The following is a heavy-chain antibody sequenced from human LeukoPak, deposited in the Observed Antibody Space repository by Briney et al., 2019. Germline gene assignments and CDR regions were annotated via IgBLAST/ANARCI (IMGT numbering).Heavy chain of an antibody. V-gene: IGHV3-48*04. CDR2: ISGSAVTT. J-gene: IGHJ4*02. Sequence: GGSLRLSCAASGFTFSGYSMNWVRQAPGKGLEWVSYISGSAVTTSYADSVKGRFTISRDNAKNSLYLQLSSLRAEDTAVYYCVRILYGSGSYGAFDYWGQGTLVTVTS. D-gene: IGHD3-10*01. CDR3: VRILYGSGSYGAFDY. CDR1: GFTFSGYS.